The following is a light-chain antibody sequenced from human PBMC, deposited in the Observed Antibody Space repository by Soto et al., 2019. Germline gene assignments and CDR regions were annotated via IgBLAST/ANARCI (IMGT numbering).Light chain of an antibody. J-gene: IGKJ1*01. CDR2: GAS. CDR1: QSISSN. CDR3: QQYNNWPPWXT. Sequence: EIVLTQSPSTLSVSPGERATLSCTANQSISSNLAWYQLKPGQAPRLLIYGASTRATGIPARFSGSGSGTDFTLTISSLQSEDFAVYYCQQYNNWPPWXTFGQGTKVDIK. V-gene: IGKV3D-15*01.